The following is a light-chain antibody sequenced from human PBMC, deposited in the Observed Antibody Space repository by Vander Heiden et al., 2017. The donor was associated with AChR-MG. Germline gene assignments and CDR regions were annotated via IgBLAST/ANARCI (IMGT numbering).Light chain of an antibody. V-gene: IGLV3-19*01. J-gene: IGLJ2*01. CDR3: NSRDSSGNVV. CDR1: SLRSYY. CDR2: GKN. Sequence: SSELTQDPAVSVAVGQTVRITCQGASLRSYYASWYQQKPGQAPVLVIYGKNNRPSGIPDRFSGSSSGNTASLTITGAQAEDEADYYCNSRDSSGNVVFGGGTKLTVL.